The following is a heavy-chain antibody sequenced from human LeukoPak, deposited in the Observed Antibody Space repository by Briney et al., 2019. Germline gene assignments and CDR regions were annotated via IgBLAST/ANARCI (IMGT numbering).Heavy chain of an antibody. V-gene: IGHV4-39*07. D-gene: IGHD3-10*01. CDR2: IYYSGST. CDR1: GGSIRSSNYY. CDR3: ARSLYYYSSDSFDI. J-gene: IGHJ3*02. Sequence: PSETLSLTCTVSGGSIRSSNYYWGWIRQPPGKGLQWIGSIYYSGSTYYNPSLKSRVTISVDTSKHQFSLKLSSVTAADTAVFYCARSLYYYSSDSFDIWGQGTMVTVSS.